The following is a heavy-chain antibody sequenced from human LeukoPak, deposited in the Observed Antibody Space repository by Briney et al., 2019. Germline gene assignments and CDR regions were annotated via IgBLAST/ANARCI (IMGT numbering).Heavy chain of an antibody. CDR1: GFSVSMNY. Sequence: GSLRLSCAASGFSVSMNYMSWVRQAPGKGLEWVSVIYSGGSIYYADSVKGRFTISRDNSKNTLYLEMNNLRAEDTAVYYCARYVTGWSSAFDMWGQGTKVTVSS. J-gene: IGHJ3*02. D-gene: IGHD6-19*01. V-gene: IGHV3-66*01. CDR2: IYSGGSI. CDR3: ARYVTGWSSAFDM.